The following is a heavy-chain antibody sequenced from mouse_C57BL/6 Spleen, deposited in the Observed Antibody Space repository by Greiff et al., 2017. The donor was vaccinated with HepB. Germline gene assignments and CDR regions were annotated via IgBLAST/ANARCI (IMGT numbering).Heavy chain of an antibody. CDR1: GYTFTSYW. CDR3: ATQTAQGHCALDY. J-gene: IGHJ4*01. V-gene: IGHV1-74*01. Sequence: VQLLQSGAELVEPGASLKVSCKASGYTFTSYWMHWVKQRPGQGLEWIGRIRPSDSDTNYNQKFTGKATFTVDKSSSTAYMLHSSLTSEDSAVYDCATQTAQGHCALDYWGQGTSVTVSS. D-gene: IGHD3-2*02. CDR2: IRPSDSDT.